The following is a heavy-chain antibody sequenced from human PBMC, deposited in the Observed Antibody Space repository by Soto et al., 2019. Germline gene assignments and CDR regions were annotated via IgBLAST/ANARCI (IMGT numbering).Heavy chain of an antibody. CDR1: GYTFINYD. CDR3: ARRRGSNGWFDL. CDR2: MNPDSGNT. J-gene: IGHJ5*02. V-gene: IGHV1-8*01. Sequence: ASVKVSCKASGYTFINYDINWVRQAPGQGLEWVGWMNPDSGNTGYAQNFQGRVTMTGNTSISSVYMELSSLTSEDTAVYYCARRRGSNGWFDLWGHGTLVTVSS. D-gene: IGHD2-8*01.